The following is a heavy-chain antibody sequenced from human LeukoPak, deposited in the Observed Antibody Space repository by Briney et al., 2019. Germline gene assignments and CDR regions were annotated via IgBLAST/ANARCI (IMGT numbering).Heavy chain of an antibody. CDR1: GGSISSYY. CDR2: IYYSGST. V-gene: IGHV4-59*01. J-gene: IGHJ4*02. CDR3: AREVNYYDSSGYYYAYDY. D-gene: IGHD3-22*01. Sequence: SETLSLTCTVSGGSISSYYWSWTRQPPGKGLEWIGYIYYSGSTNYNPSLKSRVTISVDTSKNQFSLKLSSVTAADTAVYYCAREVNYYDSSGYYYAYDYWGQGTLVTVSS.